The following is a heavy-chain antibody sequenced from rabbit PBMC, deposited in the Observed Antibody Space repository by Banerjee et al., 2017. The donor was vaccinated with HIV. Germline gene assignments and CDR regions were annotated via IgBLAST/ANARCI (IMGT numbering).Heavy chain of an antibody. CDR2: IYAGSSGST. D-gene: IGHD5-1*01. CDR3: ARDRYGSGSVDHDL. J-gene: IGHJ4*01. V-gene: IGHV1S40*01. Sequence: QSLEESGGGLVQPEGSLTLTCTASGFSFSSSYYMCWVRQAPGKGLEWIGCIYAGSSGSTVYASWAKGRFTISKTSSTTVTLQMTSLTAADTATYFCARDRYGSGSVDHDLWGPGTLVTVS. CDR1: GFSFSSSYY.